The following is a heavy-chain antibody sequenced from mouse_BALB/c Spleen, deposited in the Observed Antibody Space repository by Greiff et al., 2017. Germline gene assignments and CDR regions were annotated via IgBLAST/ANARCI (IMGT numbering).Heavy chain of an antibody. V-gene: IGHV5-4*02. CDR2: ISDGGSYT. CDR1: GFTFSDYY. CDR3: ARDGLDGGFFDY. D-gene: IGHD2-3*01. Sequence: EVMLVESGGGLVKPGGSLKLSCAASGFTFSDYYMYWVRQTPEKRLEWVATISDGGSYTYYPDSVKGRFTISRDNAKNNLYLQMSSLKSEDTAMYYCARDGLDGGFFDYWGQGTTLTVSS. J-gene: IGHJ2*01.